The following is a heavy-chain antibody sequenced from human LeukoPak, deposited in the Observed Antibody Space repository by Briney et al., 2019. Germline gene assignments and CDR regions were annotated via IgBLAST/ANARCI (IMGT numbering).Heavy chain of an antibody. CDR1: GGSISSYY. J-gene: IGHJ4*02. CDR3: ARDGAPSLGISDY. CDR2: IYYSGST. Sequence: SETLSLTCTVSGGSISSYYWSWIRQPPGKGLEWIGYIYYSGSTNYNPSLKSRVTISVDTSKNQFSLKLSSVTAADTAVYYCARDGAPSLGISDYWGQGTLVTVSS. D-gene: IGHD7-27*01. V-gene: IGHV4-59*12.